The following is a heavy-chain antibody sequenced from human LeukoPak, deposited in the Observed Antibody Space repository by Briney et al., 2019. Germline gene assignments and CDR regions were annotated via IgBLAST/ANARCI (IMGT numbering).Heavy chain of an antibody. CDR3: ARHRYYYGSTTAWFDP. Sequence: PSETLSLTCTVSGFSISSTISYYWGWIRQPPGKGLEWIGSIFYNRSIDNNPSLKSRVTISVDTSKNQFSLKLSSVTAADTAVYYCARHRYYYGSTTAWFDPWGQGTLVTVSS. CDR2: IFYNRSI. CDR1: GFSISSTISYY. J-gene: IGHJ5*02. D-gene: IGHD3-10*01. V-gene: IGHV4-39*01.